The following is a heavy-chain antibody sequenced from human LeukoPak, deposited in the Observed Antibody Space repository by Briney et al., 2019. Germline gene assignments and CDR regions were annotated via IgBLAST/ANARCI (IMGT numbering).Heavy chain of an antibody. D-gene: IGHD5-18*01. CDR1: GGSISSSSYY. V-gene: IGHV4-39*07. J-gene: IGHJ4*02. CDR3: ARSGHTAMDPRHYFDY. Sequence: SETLSLTCTVSGGSISSSSYYCGWIRQPPGKGLEWIGSIYYSGSTYYNPSLKSRVTISVDTSKNQFSLKLSSVTAADTAVYYCARSGHTAMDPRHYFDYWGQGALVTVSS. CDR2: IYYSGST.